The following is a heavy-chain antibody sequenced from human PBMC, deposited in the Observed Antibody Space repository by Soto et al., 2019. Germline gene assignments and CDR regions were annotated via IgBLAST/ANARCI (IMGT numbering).Heavy chain of an antibody. V-gene: IGHV6-1*01. CDR1: GDSVSSSSVT. D-gene: IGHD6-19*01. Sequence: PSQTLSLTCAISGDSVSSSSVTWNWIRQSPSRGLEWLGRTYYRSKWYNDYAVSVKSRITINPDTSKNQFSLQLNSVTPEDTAVYYCVSGVAGLFYWGQGTLVTVSS. J-gene: IGHJ4*02. CDR2: TYYRSKWYN. CDR3: VSGVAGLFY.